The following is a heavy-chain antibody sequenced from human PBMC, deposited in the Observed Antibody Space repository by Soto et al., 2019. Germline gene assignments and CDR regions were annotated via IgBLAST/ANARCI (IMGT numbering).Heavy chain of an antibody. D-gene: IGHD6-13*01. CDR2: ISSSSSYI. V-gene: IGHV3-21*01. J-gene: IGHJ6*03. CDR1: GFTFSSYS. Sequence: GGSLRLSCAASGFTFSSYSMNWVRQAPGKGLEWVSSISSSSSYIYYADSVKGRFTISRDSAKNSLYLQMNSLRAEDTAVYYCARDSQQLVDYYYYYYMDVWGKGTTVTVSS. CDR3: ARDSQQLVDYYYYYYMDV.